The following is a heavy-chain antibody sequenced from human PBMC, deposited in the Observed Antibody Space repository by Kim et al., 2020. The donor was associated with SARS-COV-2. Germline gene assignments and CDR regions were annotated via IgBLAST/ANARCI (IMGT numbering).Heavy chain of an antibody. J-gene: IGHJ4*02. CDR2: IYASGTT. V-gene: IGHV4-4*07. CDR3: ARGGGYSSGKAKFDY. D-gene: IGHD6-19*01. CDR1: GGSINNYY. Sequence: SETLSLTCTVSGGSINNYYWSWIRQPAGKGLEWIGRIYASGTTNYNPSLKSPVTMSVDTSKNQFSLNLSSVTAADTAVDYCARGGGYSSGKAKFDYWGQGTLVTASS.